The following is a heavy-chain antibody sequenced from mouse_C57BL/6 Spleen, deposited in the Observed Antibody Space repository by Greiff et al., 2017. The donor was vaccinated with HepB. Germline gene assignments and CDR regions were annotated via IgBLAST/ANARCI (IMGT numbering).Heavy chain of an antibody. J-gene: IGHJ2*01. Sequence: QVQLKQSGAELMKPGASVKLSCKATGYTFTGYWIEWVKQRPGHGLEWIGEILPGSGSTNHNEKFKGKATFTADTSSTTAYMQLSSLTTEDSAIYYCARRTAQATGDDWGQGTTLTVSS. CDR1: GYTFTGYW. D-gene: IGHD3-2*02. CDR2: ILPGSGST. CDR3: ARRTAQATGDD. V-gene: IGHV1-9*01.